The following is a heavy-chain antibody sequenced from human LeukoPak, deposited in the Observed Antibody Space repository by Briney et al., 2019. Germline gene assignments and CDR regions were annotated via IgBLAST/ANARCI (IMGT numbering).Heavy chain of an antibody. J-gene: IGHJ4*02. D-gene: IGHD5-12*01. V-gene: IGHV4-39*01. CDR2: IYYSGST. Sequence: SSETLSLTCTVSGGSISSSSYYWGWIRQPPGKGLEWIGSIYYSGSTYYNPSLKRRVTISVDTSKNQFSLKLSSVTAADTAVYYCARQVHSGYDWRGHFDYWGQGTLVTVSS. CDR3: ARQVHSGYDWRGHFDY. CDR1: GGSISSSSYY.